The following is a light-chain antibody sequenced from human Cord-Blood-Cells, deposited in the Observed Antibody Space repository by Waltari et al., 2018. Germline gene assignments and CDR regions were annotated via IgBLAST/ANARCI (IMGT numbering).Light chain of an antibody. V-gene: IGKV1-39*01. CDR1: QSISSY. CDR2: AAS. J-gene: IGKJ1*01. Sequence: DIQMTQSPSSLSASVGDRVTITCRASQSISSYVNWYQQKPAKAPKLLVYAASSLRSGVPSRCSGSGSGTDFTLTISSLQPEEFATYYCQQSYSTPWTFGQGTKVEIK. CDR3: QQSYSTPWT.